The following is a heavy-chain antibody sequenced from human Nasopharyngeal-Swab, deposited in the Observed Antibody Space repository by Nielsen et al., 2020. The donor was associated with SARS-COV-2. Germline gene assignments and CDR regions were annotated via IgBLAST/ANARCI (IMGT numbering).Heavy chain of an antibody. CDR1: GFTFSSYG. Sequence: GGSLRLSCTGFGFTFSSYGVHWVRPAPGKGMQRVAVIWYDGSFKYYGDSVKGRFTISRDNSKNTLYLEMINLRVEDTAVYYCARDRVGWLQLSPDAFDIWGQGTMVTVSS. J-gene: IGHJ3*02. CDR2: IWYDGSFK. CDR3: ARDRVGWLQLSPDAFDI. D-gene: IGHD5-24*01. V-gene: IGHV3-33*01.